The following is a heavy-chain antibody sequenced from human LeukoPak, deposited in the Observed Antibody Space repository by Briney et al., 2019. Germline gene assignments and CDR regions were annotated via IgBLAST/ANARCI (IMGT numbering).Heavy chain of an antibody. CDR3: RTNWRGLNYYLDAFDI. CDR2: TRNKANSYTT. D-gene: IGHD3-3*01. J-gene: IGHJ3*02. Sequence: GGSLRLSCAASSLSISDHYMDWDRQAPGKGLEWVGRTRNKANSYTTEYAASVKGRFSVSRDDSRNSAYVQMNSLKTEDDTVVYYCRTNWRGLNYYLDAFDIWGQGTKVTVSS. V-gene: IGHV3-72*01. CDR1: SLSISDHY.